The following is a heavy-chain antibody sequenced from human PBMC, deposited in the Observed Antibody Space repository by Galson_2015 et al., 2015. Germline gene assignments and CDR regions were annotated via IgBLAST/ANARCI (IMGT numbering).Heavy chain of an antibody. V-gene: IGHV3-11*01. CDR2: ISGRASNI. D-gene: IGHD1-14*01. Sequence: SLRLSCAASGFSFTDYYMTWFRQAPGKGLEWVSYISGRASNIYYADSVKGRFTVSRDNAKNSLYLQMNSLRAEDTAVYYCASEEFLITGTTAYYGMDVWGQGTTVTVSS. CDR1: GFSFTDYY. CDR3: ASEEFLITGTTAYYGMDV. J-gene: IGHJ6*02.